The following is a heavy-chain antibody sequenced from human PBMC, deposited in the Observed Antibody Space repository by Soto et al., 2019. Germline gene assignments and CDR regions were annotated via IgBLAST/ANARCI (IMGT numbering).Heavy chain of an antibody. J-gene: IGHJ4*02. CDR3: AKRDKFNPQSSGWANRFDY. Sequence: EVQLLESGGGLVQPGGSLRLSCAASGFTFSNYGMTWVRQAPGKGLEWVSGMSRDGGVTDYTDSVKGRFTISRDISKNTLYLQMNSLIAEDTAVYYCAKRDKFNPQSSGWANRFDYWGQGTLVSVSS. CDR1: GFTFSNYG. D-gene: IGHD6-19*01. V-gene: IGHV3-23*01. CDR2: MSRDGGVT.